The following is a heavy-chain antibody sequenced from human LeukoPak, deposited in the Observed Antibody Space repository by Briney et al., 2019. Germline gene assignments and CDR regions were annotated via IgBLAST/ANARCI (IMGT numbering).Heavy chain of an antibody. CDR2: IYSGGST. Sequence: GGSLRLSCAASGFTVSSNYMSWVRQAPAKGLEGVSVIYSGGSTYYADSVKGRFTISRDNSKNTLYLQMNSLRAEDTAVYYCARDQGGGLFAYWGEGTLVTVS. CDR1: GFTVSSNY. D-gene: IGHD3-16*01. V-gene: IGHV3-53*01. CDR3: ARDQGGGLFAY. J-gene: IGHJ4*02.